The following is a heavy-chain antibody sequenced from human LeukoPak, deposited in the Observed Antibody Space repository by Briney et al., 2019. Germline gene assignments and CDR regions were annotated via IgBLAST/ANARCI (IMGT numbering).Heavy chain of an antibody. CDR2: IYYSGST. CDR1: GGSISSSSNY. CDR3: ARPYCSSTSCYTGGWFDP. J-gene: IGHJ5*02. Sequence: SETLSLTCTVSGGSISSSSNYWGWIRQPPGKGLEWIGSIYYSGSTYYNPSLKSRVTISVDTSKNQFSLKLSSVTAADTAVYYCARPYCSSTSCYTGGWFDPWGQGTLVTVSS. V-gene: IGHV4-39*01. D-gene: IGHD2-2*02.